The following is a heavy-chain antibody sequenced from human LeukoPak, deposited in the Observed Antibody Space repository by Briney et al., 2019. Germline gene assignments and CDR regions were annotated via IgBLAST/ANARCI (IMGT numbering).Heavy chain of an antibody. Sequence: KTGGSLRLSCAACGFTFSSYSRNWVSQAPGKGLEGGSSISSSSSNIYYADSVKGRFTISRDNAKNSLYLPMNSLRAEDTAVYYCARGRVWSGYYRGPYYFDYWGQGTLVTVSS. CDR1: GFTFSSYS. CDR3: ARGRVWSGYYRGPYYFDY. V-gene: IGHV3-21*01. D-gene: IGHD3-3*01. CDR2: ISSSSSNI. J-gene: IGHJ4*02.